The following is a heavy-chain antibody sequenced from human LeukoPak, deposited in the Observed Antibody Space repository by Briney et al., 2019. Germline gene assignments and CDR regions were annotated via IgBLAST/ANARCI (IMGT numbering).Heavy chain of an antibody. CDR2: ISYDGSNK. CDR3: AKDGTVGAPFDY. J-gene: IGHJ4*02. D-gene: IGHD1-26*01. Sequence: GGSLRLSCAASGFTFSSYGMHWVRQAPGKGLEWVAVISYDGSNKYYADSVKGRFTISRDNSKNTLYLQMNSLRAEDTAVYYCAKDGTVGAPFDYWGQGTLVTVSS. V-gene: IGHV3-30*18. CDR1: GFTFSSYG.